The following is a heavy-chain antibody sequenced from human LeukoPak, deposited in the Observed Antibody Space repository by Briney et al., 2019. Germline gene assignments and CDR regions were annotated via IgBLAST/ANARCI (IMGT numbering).Heavy chain of an antibody. J-gene: IGHJ5*02. CDR3: ARDYQAWWFDP. CDR2: IYYSGST. V-gene: IGHV4-59*12. D-gene: IGHD2-2*01. CDR1: GFTFSSYA. Sequence: GSLRLSCAASGFTFSSYAMSWIRQPPGKGLEWIGYIYYSGSTNYNPSLKSRVTISVDTSKNQLSLKLSSVTAADTAVYYCARDYQAWWFDPWGQGTLVTVSS.